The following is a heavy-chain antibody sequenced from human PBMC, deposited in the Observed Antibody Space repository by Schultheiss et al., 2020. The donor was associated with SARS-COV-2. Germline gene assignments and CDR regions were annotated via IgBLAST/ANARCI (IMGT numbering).Heavy chain of an antibody. Sequence: GESLKISCAASGFTFSSYGMHWVRQAPGKGLEWVAVIWYDGSNKYYADSVKGRFTISRDNSKNTLYLQMNSLRAEDTAVYYCARVGATAYYFDYWGQGTLVTVSS. CDR3: ARVGATAYYFDY. CDR2: IWYDGSNK. V-gene: IGHV3-33*01. D-gene: IGHD1-26*01. CDR1: GFTFSSYG. J-gene: IGHJ4*02.